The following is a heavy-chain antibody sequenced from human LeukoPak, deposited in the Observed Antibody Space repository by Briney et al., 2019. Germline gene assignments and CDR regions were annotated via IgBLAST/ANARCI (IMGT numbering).Heavy chain of an antibody. CDR1: GYILSSYN. CDR3: TSVATGNFY. J-gene: IGHJ4*02. Sequence: GASVKVSCKASGYILSSYNMHWVRQAPGQGLEWLGIINPSGGDTKYAQKFQGRVTLTRDKSTSTVYMELSSLTSDDTAVYYCTSVATGNFYWGQGTLVTVSS. V-gene: IGHV1-46*03. D-gene: IGHD2-15*01. CDR2: INPSGGDT.